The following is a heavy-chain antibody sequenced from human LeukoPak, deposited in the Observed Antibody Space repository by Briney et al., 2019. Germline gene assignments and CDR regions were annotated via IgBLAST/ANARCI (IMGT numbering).Heavy chain of an antibody. CDR3: ASPFIAVAGTRGDY. J-gene: IGHJ4*02. CDR1: GGSFSGYY. Sequence: ETLSLTCAVYGGSFSGYYWSWIRQPPGKGLEWIGEINHSGSTNYNPSLKSRVTISVDTTKNQFSLKLSSVTAADTAVYYCASPFIAVAGTRGDYWGQGTLVTVSS. CDR2: INHSGST. V-gene: IGHV4-34*01. D-gene: IGHD6-19*01.